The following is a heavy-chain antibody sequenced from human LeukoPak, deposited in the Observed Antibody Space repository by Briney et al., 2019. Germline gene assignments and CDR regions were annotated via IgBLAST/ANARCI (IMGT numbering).Heavy chain of an antibody. D-gene: IGHD3-22*01. Sequence: GGSLRLSCAASGFTFSSYAMHWVRQAPGKGLEWVSGISWNSGSIGYADSVKGRFTISRDNAKNSLYLQMNSLRAEDTALYYCAKDLRYSSGYNDAFDIWGQGTMVTVSS. CDR3: AKDLRYSSGYNDAFDI. J-gene: IGHJ3*02. CDR1: GFTFSSYA. V-gene: IGHV3-9*01. CDR2: ISWNSGSI.